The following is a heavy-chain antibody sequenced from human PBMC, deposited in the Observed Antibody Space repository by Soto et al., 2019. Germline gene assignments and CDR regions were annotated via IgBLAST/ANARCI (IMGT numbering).Heavy chain of an antibody. CDR3: ARDQGITTFGVYSMYYYGMDV. D-gene: IGHD3-3*01. V-gene: IGHV1-18*01. Sequence: QVQLVQSGAEVKKPGASVKVSCKASGYTFTNSGISWVRQAPGQGLEWMGWMSTDNGNTNYAQHLQGRVSMTTDTSTSTAYMDLRCLRSDDTAVYYCARDQGITTFGVYSMYYYGMDVWGQGTTVTVSS. CDR2: MSTDNGNT. J-gene: IGHJ6*02. CDR1: GYTFTNSG.